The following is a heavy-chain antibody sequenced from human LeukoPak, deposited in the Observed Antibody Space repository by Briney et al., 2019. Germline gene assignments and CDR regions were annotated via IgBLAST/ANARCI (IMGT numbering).Heavy chain of an antibody. CDR1: GFIFSSFA. V-gene: IGHV3-23*01. CDR2: ISNTGFST. Sequence: GGSLRLSCAVSGFIFSSFAMSWVRQPPGKGLEWVSGISNTGFSTYYAASVKGRFTISRDNSKNTLSLQMNDLRAEDKAVYYCAKTPPGTTFYWGQGTLVTVSS. D-gene: IGHD1-7*01. CDR3: AKTPPGTTFY. J-gene: IGHJ4*02.